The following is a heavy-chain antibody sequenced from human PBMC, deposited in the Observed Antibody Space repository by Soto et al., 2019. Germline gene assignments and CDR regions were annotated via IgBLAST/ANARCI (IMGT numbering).Heavy chain of an antibody. CDR2: IWHDGKNK. J-gene: IGHJ4*02. Sequence: PGGSLRLSCVASGFTFSNYGLHWVRQAPGKGLEWVAIIWHDGKNKDYADSVKGRFTVSRDNSKNALYLQMDSLTAGDTAVYHCARDPGKDEAIDYWAPGTLVPVSS. V-gene: IGHV3-33*01. CDR3: ARDPGKDEAIDY. CDR1: GFTFSNYG.